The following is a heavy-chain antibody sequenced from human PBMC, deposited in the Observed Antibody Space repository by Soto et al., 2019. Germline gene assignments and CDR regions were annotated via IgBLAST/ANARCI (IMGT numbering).Heavy chain of an antibody. Sequence: QVQLVESGGALVKPGESLRLSCAASGFTFSDYNMGWIRQAPGKGLERISYISYSASTVYYADSVKGRFTISRDNAKNSLFLQMNSLRAEDTAVYYCARDSRRGHVWGQGTTATVSS. D-gene: IGHD3-10*01. CDR2: ISYSASTV. V-gene: IGHV3-11*01. CDR3: ARDSRRGHV. CDR1: GFTFSDYN. J-gene: IGHJ6*02.